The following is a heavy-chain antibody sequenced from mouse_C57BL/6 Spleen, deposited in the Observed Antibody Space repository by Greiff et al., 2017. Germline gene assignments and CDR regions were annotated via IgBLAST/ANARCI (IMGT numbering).Heavy chain of an antibody. CDR2: IYPSDSET. Sequence: VQLQQPGAELVRPGSSVKLSCKASGYTFTSYWMDWVKQRPGQGLEWIGNIYPSDSETHYNQKFKDKATLTVDKSSSTAYMQLSSLTSEDSAVYYCARFYYYGSSYWYFDVWGTGTTVTVSS. J-gene: IGHJ1*03. V-gene: IGHV1-61*01. D-gene: IGHD1-1*01. CDR3: ARFYYYGSSYWYFDV. CDR1: GYTFTSYW.